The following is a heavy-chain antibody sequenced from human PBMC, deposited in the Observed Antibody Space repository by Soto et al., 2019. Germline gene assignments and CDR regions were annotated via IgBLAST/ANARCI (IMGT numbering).Heavy chain of an antibody. CDR1: GGSFSGYY. CDR2: INHSGST. D-gene: IGHD3-3*01. J-gene: IGHJ4*02. V-gene: IGHV4-34*01. CDR3: ARGGRITIFGVVILRGGFDY. Sequence: QVQLQQWGAGLLKPSETLSLTCAVYGGSFSGYYWSWIRQPPGKGLEWIGEINHSGSTNYNPSLKSRVTISVDTSKNQFSLKLSSVTAADTAVYYCARGGRITIFGVVILRGGFDYWGQGTLVTVSS.